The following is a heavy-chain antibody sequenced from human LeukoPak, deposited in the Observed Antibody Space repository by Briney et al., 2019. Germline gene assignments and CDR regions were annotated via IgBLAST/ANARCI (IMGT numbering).Heavy chain of an antibody. CDR3: ARGFTYYDFWSGYYRTEGYYYGMDV. D-gene: IGHD3-3*01. Sequence: PSETLSLTGTVSGGSISSYYWSWIRQPPGKGLEWIGYIYYSGSTNYNPSLKSRVTISVDTSKNQFSLKLSSVTAADTAVYYCARGFTYYDFWSGYYRTEGYYYGMDVWGQGTTVTVSS. CDR1: GGSISSYY. V-gene: IGHV4-59*01. J-gene: IGHJ6*02. CDR2: IYYSGST.